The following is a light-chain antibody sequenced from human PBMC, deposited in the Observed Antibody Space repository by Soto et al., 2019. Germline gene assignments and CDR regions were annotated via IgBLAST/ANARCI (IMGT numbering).Light chain of an antibody. V-gene: IGLV2-14*01. CDR3: SSYTSSSTLV. Sequence: QSALTHPASVSGSPGQSITISCTGTSSDVGGYNHFSWYQQHPGKAPKLMIYEVSNRPSGVSNRFSGSKSGNTASLTISGLQAEDEADYYCSSYTSSSTLVFGTGTKVTVL. CDR2: EVS. J-gene: IGLJ1*01. CDR1: SSDVGGYNH.